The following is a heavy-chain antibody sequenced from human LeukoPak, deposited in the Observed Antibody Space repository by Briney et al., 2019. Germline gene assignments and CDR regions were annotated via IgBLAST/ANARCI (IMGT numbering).Heavy chain of an antibody. CDR2: ISSTGGTI. Sequence: GGSLRLSCAASGFTFSSNSMNWVRQAPGKGLEWVSYISSTGGTIYYADSMKGRFTISRDNAKNSLYLQMNSLRAEDTAVYYCARMYYYDSSVGHDYWGQGTLVTVSS. CDR3: ARMYYYDSSVGHDY. CDR1: GFTFSSNS. D-gene: IGHD3-22*01. V-gene: IGHV3-48*04. J-gene: IGHJ4*02.